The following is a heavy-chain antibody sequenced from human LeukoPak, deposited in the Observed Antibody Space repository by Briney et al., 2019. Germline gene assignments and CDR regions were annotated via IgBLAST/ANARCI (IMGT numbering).Heavy chain of an antibody. CDR1: GVSTGSQNFY. D-gene: IGHD4-17*01. J-gene: IGHJ6*03. V-gene: IGHV4-39*02. CDR3: ARLRDYGNLFFYFYMDV. Sequence: SETLSLTCSVSGVSTGSQNFYWAWIRQPPGKGLEWIGNIYHTGSAYYSAALKSRVTISIDTSKDNFSLRLTSLTAADAAVYYCARLRDYGNLFFYFYMDVWGKGATVTVSS. CDR2: IYHTGSA.